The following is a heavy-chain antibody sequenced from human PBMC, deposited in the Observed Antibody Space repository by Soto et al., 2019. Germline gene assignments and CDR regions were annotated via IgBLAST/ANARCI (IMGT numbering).Heavy chain of an antibody. V-gene: IGHV4-59*01. Sequence: QVQLQESGPGLVKPSETLSLTCTVSGGSISSYYWSWIRQPPGKGLEWIGYIYYSGSTNYNPSLKSRVTISVDTSKNQFSLKLSSVTAADTAVYYCARGLRGSYPSDYWGQGTLVTVSS. D-gene: IGHD1-26*01. CDR3: ARGLRGSYPSDY. CDR2: IYYSGST. J-gene: IGHJ4*02. CDR1: GGSISSYY.